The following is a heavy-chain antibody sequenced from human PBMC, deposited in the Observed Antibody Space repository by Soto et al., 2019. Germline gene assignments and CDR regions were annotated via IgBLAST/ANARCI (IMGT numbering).Heavy chain of an antibody. CDR2: IVVGSGNT. Sequence: GASVKVSCKASGFTFTSSAVQWMRQARGQRLEWIGWIVVGSGNTNYAQKFQERVTITRDMSTSTAYMELSSLRSEDTAVYYCAADQGALRYFDWLPDYWGQGTLVTVSS. J-gene: IGHJ4*02. CDR3: AADQGALRYFDWLPDY. V-gene: IGHV1-58*01. CDR1: GFTFTSSA. D-gene: IGHD3-9*01.